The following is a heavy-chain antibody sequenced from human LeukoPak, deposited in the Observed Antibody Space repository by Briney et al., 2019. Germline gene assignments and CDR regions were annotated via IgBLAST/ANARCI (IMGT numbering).Heavy chain of an antibody. Sequence: GGSLRLSCAASGFTFSSYGMSWVRQAPGKGLEWVSAISGSGGSTYYADSVKGRFTISRDNSKNTLYLQMNSLRAEDTAVYYCARISIVVGVYYYYYMDVWGKGTTVTISS. D-gene: IGHD3-22*01. CDR1: GFTFSSYG. CDR2: ISGSGGST. J-gene: IGHJ6*03. CDR3: ARISIVVGVYYYYYMDV. V-gene: IGHV3-23*01.